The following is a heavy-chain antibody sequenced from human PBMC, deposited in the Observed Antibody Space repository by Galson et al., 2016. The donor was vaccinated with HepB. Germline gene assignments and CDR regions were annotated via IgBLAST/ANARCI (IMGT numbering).Heavy chain of an antibody. Sequence: SLRLSCAASGFSFSAYWMHWVRQAPGKGLVWVSGINGAGSDITYAASVRGRFTISRDNPKNTLYLQMNSLRADDTAVYFCVTCMNNGNKGDYWGQGTLVTVSS. CDR3: VTCMNNGNKGDY. CDR2: INGAGSDI. J-gene: IGHJ4*02. D-gene: IGHD1/OR15-1a*01. CDR1: GFSFSAYW. V-gene: IGHV3-74*01.